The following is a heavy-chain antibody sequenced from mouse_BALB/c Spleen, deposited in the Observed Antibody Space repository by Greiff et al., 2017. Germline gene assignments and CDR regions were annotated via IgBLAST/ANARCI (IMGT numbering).Heavy chain of an antibody. D-gene: IGHD1-1*01. CDR1: GFTFSSYG. V-gene: IGHV5-6*01. CDR2: ISSGGSYT. CDR3: ARQRLITAMDY. J-gene: IGHJ4*01. Sequence: EVHLVESGGGLVQPGGSLKLSCAASGFTFSSYGMSWVRQTPDKRLEWVATISSGGSYTYYPDSVKGRFTISRDNAKNTLYLQMSSLKSEDTAMYYCARQRLITAMDYWGQGTSVTVSS.